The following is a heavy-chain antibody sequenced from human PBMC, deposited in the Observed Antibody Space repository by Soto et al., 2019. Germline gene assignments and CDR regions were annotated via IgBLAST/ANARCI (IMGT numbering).Heavy chain of an antibody. D-gene: IGHD6-13*01. V-gene: IGHV4-59*01. CDR2: VYNSGST. CDR3: ARYRREAVAGYTLDN. CDR1: GGSISSNY. Sequence: SETLSLTCTVSGGSISSNYWTWIRQPPGKGLEWIGYVYNSGSTNYDPSLKSRVTISEDTSKSQFSLKVNSMTAADTAVYYCARYRREAVAGYTLDNWGQGILVTVSS. J-gene: IGHJ4*02.